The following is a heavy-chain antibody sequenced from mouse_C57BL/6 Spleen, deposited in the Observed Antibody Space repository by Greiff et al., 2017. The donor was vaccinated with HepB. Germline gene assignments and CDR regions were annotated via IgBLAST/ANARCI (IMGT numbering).Heavy chain of an antibody. D-gene: IGHD2-1*01. J-gene: IGHJ1*03. CDR1: GYTFTSYW. CDR2: IDPSDSYT. V-gene: IGHV1-69*01. CDR3: ARSWGNRYFDV. Sequence: QVQLQQPGAELVMPGASVKLSCKASGYTFTSYWMHWVKQRPGQGLEWIGEIDPSDSYTNYNQKFKGKSTLTVDKSSSTAYMQLSSLTSEDSAVYYCARSWGNRYFDVWGTGTTVTVSS.